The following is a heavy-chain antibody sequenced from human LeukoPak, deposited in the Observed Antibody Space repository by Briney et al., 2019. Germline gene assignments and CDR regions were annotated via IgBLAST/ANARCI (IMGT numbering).Heavy chain of an antibody. CDR1: GFTFSSYA. V-gene: IGHV3-23*01. J-gene: IGHJ4*02. Sequence: GGSLRLSCAASGFTFSSYAMSWVRQAPGKGLEWVSAISGSGGSTYYADSVKGRSTISRDNSKNTLYLQMNSLRAEDTAVYYCAKLQMVRGVPPFDYWGQGTLVTVSS. CDR3: AKLQMVRGVPPFDY. CDR2: ISGSGGST. D-gene: IGHD3-10*01.